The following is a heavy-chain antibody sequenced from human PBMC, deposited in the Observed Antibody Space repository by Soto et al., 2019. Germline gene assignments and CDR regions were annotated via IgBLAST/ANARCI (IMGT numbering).Heavy chain of an antibody. Sequence: PGGSLRLSCAASGFTFSEYYMSWIRQAPGKGLEWVSYISSSGSTIYYADSVKGRFTISRDNAKNSLYLQMNSLRAEDTAVYYCARDRAYYGDYEGFDYWGQGTLVTVSS. V-gene: IGHV3-11*01. J-gene: IGHJ4*02. CDR2: ISSSGSTI. CDR1: GFTFSEYY. D-gene: IGHD4-17*01. CDR3: ARDRAYYGDYEGFDY.